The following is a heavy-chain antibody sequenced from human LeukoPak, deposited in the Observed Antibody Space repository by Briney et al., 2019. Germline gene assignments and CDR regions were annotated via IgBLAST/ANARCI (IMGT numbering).Heavy chain of an antibody. V-gene: IGHV1-46*01. CDR2: INPSGGST. J-gene: IGHJ6*03. CDR1: EYTFTSYY. Sequence: GASVKVSCYASEYTFTSYYMHWVRQAPGQGLEWMGIINPSGGSTSYAQKFQGRVTMTRDMSTSTVYMELSSLRSEDTAVYYCARVGGFNYYYYYMDVWGKGTTVTVSS. D-gene: IGHD5-12*01. CDR3: ARVGGFNYYYYYMDV.